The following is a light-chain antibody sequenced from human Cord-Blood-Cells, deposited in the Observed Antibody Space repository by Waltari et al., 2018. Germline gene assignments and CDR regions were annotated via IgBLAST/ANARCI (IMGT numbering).Light chain of an antibody. CDR2: RNN. CDR3: AAWDDSLSGYV. J-gene: IGLJ1*01. V-gene: IGLV1-47*01. Sequence: QSVLTPPPSASGTPGQRVTIPCSGSSSNTASNYVYWYQQLPGTAPKLLIYRNNQRPSGVPDRFSGSKSGTSASLAISGLRSEDEADYYCAAWDDSLSGYVFGTGTKVTVL. CDR1: SSNTASNY.